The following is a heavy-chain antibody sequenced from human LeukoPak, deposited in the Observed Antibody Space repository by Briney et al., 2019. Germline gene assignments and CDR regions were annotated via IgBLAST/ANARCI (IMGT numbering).Heavy chain of an antibody. Sequence: PSETLSLTCTVSGGSISSYYWSWIRQPPGKGLEWIGYIYHSGSTYYNPSLKSRVTISVDRSKNQFSLKLSSVTAADTAVYYCARAPYGSGREPFPYDYWGQGTLVTVSS. D-gene: IGHD3-10*01. J-gene: IGHJ4*02. CDR3: ARAPYGSGREPFPYDY. CDR2: IYHSGST. V-gene: IGHV4-59*12. CDR1: GGSISSYY.